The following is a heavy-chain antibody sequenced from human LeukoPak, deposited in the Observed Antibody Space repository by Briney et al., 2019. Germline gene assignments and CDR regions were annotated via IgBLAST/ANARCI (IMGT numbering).Heavy chain of an antibody. V-gene: IGHV3-23*01. CDR2: ISGSGGST. D-gene: IGHD3-3*01. J-gene: IGHJ4*02. CDR3: AKDKVPSTIFGVVIAGPFDY. Sequence: PGGSLRLSCAASGFTFSSYAMSWVRQAPGKGLEWVSAISGSGGSTYYVDSVKGRFTTSRDNSKNTLYLQMNSLRAEDTAVYYCAKDKVPSTIFGVVIAGPFDYWGQGTLVTVSS. CDR1: GFTFSSYA.